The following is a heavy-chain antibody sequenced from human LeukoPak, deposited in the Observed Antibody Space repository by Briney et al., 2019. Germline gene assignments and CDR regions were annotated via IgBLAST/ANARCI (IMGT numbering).Heavy chain of an antibody. Sequence: ASVKVSCKASGYTFTSYDINWVRQATGQGLEWMGWMNPNSGNTGYAQKFQGRVTMTRNTSISTAYMELRRLRSDDTAVYYCARDGHPYNWNDFDYWGQGTLVTVSS. J-gene: IGHJ4*02. V-gene: IGHV1-8*01. CDR2: MNPNSGNT. CDR3: ARDGHPYNWNDFDY. D-gene: IGHD1-1*01. CDR1: GYTFTSYD.